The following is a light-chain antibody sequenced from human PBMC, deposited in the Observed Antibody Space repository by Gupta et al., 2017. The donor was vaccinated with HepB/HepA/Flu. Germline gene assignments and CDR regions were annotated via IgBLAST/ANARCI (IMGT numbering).Light chain of an antibody. J-gene: IGKJ1*01. CDR3: MQALQTPLT. CDR2: LGS. Sequence: DIVMTQSPLSLPVTPGEPASTSCRSSQSLLHSNGYNYLDWYLQKPGQSPQLLTYLGSTRASGVPDRFSGSGSGTDFTLKISRVEAEDVGVYYCMQALQTPLTFGQGTKVEIK. CDR1: QSLLHSNGYNY. V-gene: IGKV2-28*01.